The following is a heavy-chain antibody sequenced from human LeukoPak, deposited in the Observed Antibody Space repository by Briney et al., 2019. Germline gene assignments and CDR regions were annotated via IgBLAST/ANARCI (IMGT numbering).Heavy chain of an antibody. CDR2: IYYSGST. V-gene: IGHV4-39*01. CDR1: GGSISSSSYY. D-gene: IGHD6-6*01. J-gene: IGHJ4*02. CDR3: ARHWRIAARTDY. Sequence: KPSETLSLTCTVSGGSISSSSYYWGWIRQPPGKGLEGIGSIYYSGSTYYNPSLKSRVTISVDTSKHQFSLKLSSVTAADTAVYYCARHWRIAARTDYWGQGTLVTVSS.